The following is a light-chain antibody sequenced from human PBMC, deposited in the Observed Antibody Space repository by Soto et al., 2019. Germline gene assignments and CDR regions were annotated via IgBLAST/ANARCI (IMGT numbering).Light chain of an antibody. Sequence: DIQMTQSPSTLSASVGDTVTITCRASQSITHWLAWYQHKAGNAPKLLIYEASKLASGVPSRFSGTISGTEFTLTISSLQPDDSATYYCQQYSLYSPTFGQGTKLEIK. J-gene: IGKJ2*01. CDR3: QQYSLYSPT. V-gene: IGKV1-5*03. CDR2: EAS. CDR1: QSITHW.